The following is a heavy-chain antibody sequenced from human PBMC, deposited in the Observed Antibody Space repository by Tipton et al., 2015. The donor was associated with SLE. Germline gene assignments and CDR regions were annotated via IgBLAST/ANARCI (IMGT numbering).Heavy chain of an antibody. CDR1: GGSVISYY. Sequence: TLSLTCSVSGGSVISYYWTWIRQPPGKGLEWIGYISDSGSTNYNPSLKSRVTISVDTSKIQFSLKMASVTAADTAVYYCAGSEMGVLGSSDAFDVWGQGTMVTVSS. J-gene: IGHJ3*01. CDR3: AGSEMGVLGSSDAFDV. CDR2: ISDSGST. V-gene: IGHV4-59*08. D-gene: IGHD5-24*01.